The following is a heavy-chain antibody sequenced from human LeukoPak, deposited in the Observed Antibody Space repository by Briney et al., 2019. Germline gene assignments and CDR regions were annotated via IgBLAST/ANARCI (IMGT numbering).Heavy chain of an antibody. CDR1: GGSISSGSYY. Sequence: SETLSLTCTVSGGSISSGSYYWSWIRQPAGKGLEWIGRIYTSGSTNYNPSLKSRVTISVDTSKNQFSLKLSSVTAADTAVYYCARVDHVILTGYYHFDYWGQGTLVTVSS. D-gene: IGHD3-9*01. V-gene: IGHV4-61*02. J-gene: IGHJ4*02. CDR3: ARVDHVILTGYYHFDY. CDR2: IYTSGST.